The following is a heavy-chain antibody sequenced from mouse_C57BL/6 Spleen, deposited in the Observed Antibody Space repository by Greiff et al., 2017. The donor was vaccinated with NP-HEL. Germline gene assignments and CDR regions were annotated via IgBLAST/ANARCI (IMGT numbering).Heavy chain of an antibody. Sequence: VQLQQSGPELVKPGASVKISCKASGYAFSSSWMNWVKQRPGKGLEWIGRIYPGDGDTNYNGKFKGKATLTADKSSSTAYMQLSSLTSEDSAVYVCARSGKAYDYNAYWGQRTLVTVSA. CDR2: IYPGDGDT. D-gene: IGHD2-4*01. V-gene: IGHV1-82*01. CDR3: ARSGKAYDYNAY. CDR1: GYAFSSSW. J-gene: IGHJ3*01.